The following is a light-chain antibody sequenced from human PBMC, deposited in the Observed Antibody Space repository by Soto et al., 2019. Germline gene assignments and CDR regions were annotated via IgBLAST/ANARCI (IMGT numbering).Light chain of an antibody. CDR3: CSYTNSAYV. CDR1: SSDVGAYNY. V-gene: IGLV2-11*01. J-gene: IGLJ1*01. Sequence: ALTQPRSVSGSPGQSVTISCTGTSSDVGAYNYVSWYQQHPAKAPNLMIYDVSKRPSGVPDRFSGSKSGNTASLTISGLQAEDEGDYYCCSYTNSAYVFGTGTKLTVL. CDR2: DVS.